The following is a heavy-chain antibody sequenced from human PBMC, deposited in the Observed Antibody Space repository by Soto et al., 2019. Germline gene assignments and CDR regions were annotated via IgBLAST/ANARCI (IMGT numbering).Heavy chain of an antibody. CDR2: INPNSGDT. Sequence: ASVKVSCKASVFSVDTTYCIHWVRRAPGHGLEWMGSINPNSGDTNYAQSFQGRVTMTRDTSISTAYMEVSSLTSDDTAVYYCGSPRSGPSPDVGHWGHGTVVTVSS. CDR3: GSPRSGPSPDVGH. CDR1: VFSVDTTYC. D-gene: IGHD2-15*01. V-gene: IGHV1-2*02. J-gene: IGHJ4*01.